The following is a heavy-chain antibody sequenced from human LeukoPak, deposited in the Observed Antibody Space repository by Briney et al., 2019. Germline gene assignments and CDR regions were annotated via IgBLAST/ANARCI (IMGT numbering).Heavy chain of an antibody. CDR3: AKAVGYSGYDSSDS. V-gene: IGHV3-9*01. D-gene: IGHD5-12*01. J-gene: IGHJ4*02. CDR2: ISWNSGSV. Sequence: SGGSLRLSCAASGFTFDDYAMHWVRQAPGKGLEWVSGISWNSGSVAYADSVKGRFTISRDNAKNSVYLQMNSLRAEDTAFHYCAKAVGYSGYDSSDSWGQGTLVTVSS. CDR1: GFTFDDYA.